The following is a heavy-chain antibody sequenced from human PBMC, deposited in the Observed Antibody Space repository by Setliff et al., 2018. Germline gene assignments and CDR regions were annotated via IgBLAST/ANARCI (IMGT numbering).Heavy chain of an antibody. D-gene: IGHD7-27*01. J-gene: IGHJ6*03. CDR1: GFTFSKYW. CDR3: ASRDWGENFYNMDV. Sequence: PGGSLRLSCGASGFTFSKYWMYWVRQVPGKGLVWVSRINGDGTITNYADSVKGRFTISRDNAKNTLYLQMNSLRGEDTAVYFCASRDWGENFYNMDVWGKGTTVTVSS. CDR2: INGDGTIT. V-gene: IGHV3-74*01.